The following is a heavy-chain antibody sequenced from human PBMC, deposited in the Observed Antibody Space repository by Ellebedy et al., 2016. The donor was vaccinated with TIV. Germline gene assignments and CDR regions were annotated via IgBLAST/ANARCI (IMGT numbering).Heavy chain of an antibody. V-gene: IGHV1-69*10. J-gene: IGHJ4*02. Sequence: SVKVSXXASGGSIDSYVINWMRQAPGQGLEWMGGIIPMFGIPNYAQKFQGRVTVTRDTSSGTLYMDLSSLRSEDTAVYYCAREKPTSCYFDYWGQGTLVTVSS. CDR1: GGSIDSYV. CDR2: IIPMFGIP. D-gene: IGHD1-14*01. CDR3: AREKPTSCYFDY.